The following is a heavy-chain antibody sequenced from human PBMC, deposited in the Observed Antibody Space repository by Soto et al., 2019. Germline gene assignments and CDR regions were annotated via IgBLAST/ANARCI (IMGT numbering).Heavy chain of an antibody. CDR3: ARDAAMALPDA. D-gene: IGHD5-18*01. J-gene: IGHJ4*02. CDR2: ISAYNGNT. Sequence: QVQLVQSGAEVKKPGASVKVSCKASGYTFTSYGISWVRQAPGQGLEWMGRISAYNGNTKYAQKLQGRVTMTTDTSTGPAYMGLRSLRSDDTAVYYCARDAAMALPDAWGQGTLVTVSS. V-gene: IGHV1-18*01. CDR1: GYTFTSYG.